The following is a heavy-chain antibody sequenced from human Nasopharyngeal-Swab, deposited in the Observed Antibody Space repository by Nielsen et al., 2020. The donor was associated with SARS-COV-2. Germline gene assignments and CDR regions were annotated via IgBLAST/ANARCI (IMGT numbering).Heavy chain of an antibody. Sequence: SVKVSCKASGDTFSSYAISWVRQAPGQGLEWMGGIIPIFGTANYAQKFQGRVTITADESTSTAYMELSSLRSEDTAVYYCARDQNTYYDSSGYYNFDYWGQGTLVTVSS. CDR2: IIPIFGTA. J-gene: IGHJ4*02. CDR3: ARDQNTYYDSSGYYNFDY. D-gene: IGHD3-22*01. V-gene: IGHV1-69*13. CDR1: GDTFSSYA.